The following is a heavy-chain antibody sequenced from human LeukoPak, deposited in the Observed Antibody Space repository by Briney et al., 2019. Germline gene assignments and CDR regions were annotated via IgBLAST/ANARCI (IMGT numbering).Heavy chain of an antibody. CDR2: INPSGGST. V-gene: IGHV1-46*01. J-gene: IGHJ4*02. Sequence: ASVKVSCKASGYTFTSYYMHWVRQAPGQGLEWMGIINPSGGSTSYAQKFQGRVTMTRDTSTSTVYMELSSLRAEDTALYYCAKDSVRTSDYWGQGTLVTVSS. CDR3: AKDSVRTSDY. D-gene: IGHD1-7*01. CDR1: GYTFTSYY.